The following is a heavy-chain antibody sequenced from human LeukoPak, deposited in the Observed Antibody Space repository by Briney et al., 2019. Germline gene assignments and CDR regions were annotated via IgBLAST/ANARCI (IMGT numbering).Heavy chain of an antibody. CDR2: ISVSTTMI. J-gene: IGHJ4*02. D-gene: IGHD2-8*01. Sequence: GGSLRLSCAASGFTFSSYSMNWVRQAPGKGLEWVSYISVSTTMIYYADSVKGRFTISRDNAKNSLYLQMNSLRAEDTAVYYCARASMDSECFRYWGQGTLVTVSS. CDR1: GFTFSSYS. V-gene: IGHV3-48*04. CDR3: ARASMDSECFRY.